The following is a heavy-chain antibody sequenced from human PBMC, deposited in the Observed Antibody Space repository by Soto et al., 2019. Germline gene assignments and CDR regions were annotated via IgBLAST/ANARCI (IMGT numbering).Heavy chain of an antibody. Sequence: ASVKVSWKASGYSFTSYGISWVRQVPGQGLEWMGWSSAYNGNIKYAQKFQDRVTMTTDTSTNTGYMELRTLTSDDTAVYFCARVQGPAPAEYFYDTKGYLDFDHWG. CDR1: GYSFTSYG. D-gene: IGHD3-22*01. CDR2: SSAYNGNI. J-gene: IGHJ4*01. CDR3: ARVQGPAPAEYFYDTKGYLDFDH. V-gene: IGHV1-18*01.